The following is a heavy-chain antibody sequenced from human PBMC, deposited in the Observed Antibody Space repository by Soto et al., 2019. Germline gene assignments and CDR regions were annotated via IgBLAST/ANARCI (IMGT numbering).Heavy chain of an antibody. CDR3: AREMSYYYDSSGLDAFDI. V-gene: IGHV1-18*01. CDR2: INVYNGNT. D-gene: IGHD3-22*01. CDR1: GYTFTNYG. Sequence: ASVKVSCKASGYTFTNYGISWVRQAPGQGLEWMGWINVYNGNTKYAQKLQGRLTMTTDTSTSTAYMQLRSLRSDDTAVYYCAREMSYYYDSSGLDAFDIWGQGTMVTVSS. J-gene: IGHJ3*02.